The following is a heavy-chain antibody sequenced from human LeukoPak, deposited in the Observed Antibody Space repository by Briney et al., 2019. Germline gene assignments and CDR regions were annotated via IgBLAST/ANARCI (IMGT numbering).Heavy chain of an antibody. Sequence: ASVKVSCKASGYTFTSYGISWVRQAPGQGLEWMGWISAYNGNTNYAQKLQGRVTMTTDTSTSTAYMELRSLRSDDTAVYYCARSHHHQALDSSGYYYVFGAFDIWGQGTMATVSS. D-gene: IGHD3-22*01. CDR3: ARSHHHQALDSSGYYYVFGAFDI. CDR2: ISAYNGNT. CDR1: GYTFTSYG. V-gene: IGHV1-18*01. J-gene: IGHJ3*02.